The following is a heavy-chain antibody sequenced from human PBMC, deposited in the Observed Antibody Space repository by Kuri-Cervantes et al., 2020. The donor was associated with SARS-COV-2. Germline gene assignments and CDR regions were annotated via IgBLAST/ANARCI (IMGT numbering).Heavy chain of an antibody. CDR1: GGSISSHY. CDR3: ASVPLSDDYYMDV. J-gene: IGHJ6*03. CDR2: IYYSGST. Sequence: SETLSLTCTVSGGSISSHYWSWIRQPPGKGLEWIGYIYYSGSTNYNPSLKSRVTISVDTSKNQFSLKLSSVTAADTALYYCASVPLSDDYYMDVWGKGTTVTVSS. V-gene: IGHV4-59*11. D-gene: IGHD2-2*01.